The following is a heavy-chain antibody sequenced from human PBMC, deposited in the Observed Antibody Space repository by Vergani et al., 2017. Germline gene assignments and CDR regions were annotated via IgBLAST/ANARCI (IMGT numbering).Heavy chain of an antibody. CDR1: GGSFSGYY. CDR2: INHSGST. D-gene: IGHD6-13*01. CDR3: ARDEVAAAGRGDDAFDI. J-gene: IGHJ3*02. Sequence: QVQLQQWGAGLLKPSETLSLTCAVYGGSFSGYYWSWIRQPPGKGLEWIGEINHSGSTNYNPSLKSRVTISVDTSKNQFSLKLSSVTAADTAVYYCARDEVAAAGRGDDAFDIGGQGTMVTVSS. V-gene: IGHV4-34*01.